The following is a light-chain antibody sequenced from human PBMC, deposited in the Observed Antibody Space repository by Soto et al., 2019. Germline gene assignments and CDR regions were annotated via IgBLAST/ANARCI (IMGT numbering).Light chain of an antibody. CDR2: DVT. CDR3: CSYAGGHIHYI. V-gene: IGLV2-11*01. J-gene: IGLJ1*01. CDR1: SSDVGGYNY. Sequence: QSALTQPRSVSGSPGQSVTVSCTGTSSDVGGYNYVSWYRQYPGEAPKLLIYDVTERLSGVPDRFSGSKSGNTASLTISGLQAEDEADYYSCSYAGGHIHYIIGTGTKVTVL.